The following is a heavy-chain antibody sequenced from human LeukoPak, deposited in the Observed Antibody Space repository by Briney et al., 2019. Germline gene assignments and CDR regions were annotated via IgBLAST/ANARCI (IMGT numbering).Heavy chain of an antibody. J-gene: IGHJ3*02. V-gene: IGHV4-34*01. CDR2: INHSGST. Sequence: SETLSLTCAVYGGSFSGYYWSWLRQPPGKGLEWIGEINHSGSTNYNPSLKSRVTISVDTSKDQFSLKLSSVTAADTAVYYCARLGYYDSSGYYYKFCAFDIWGQGTMVTVSS. CDR3: ARLGYYDSSGYYYKFCAFDI. D-gene: IGHD3-22*01. CDR1: GGSFSGYY.